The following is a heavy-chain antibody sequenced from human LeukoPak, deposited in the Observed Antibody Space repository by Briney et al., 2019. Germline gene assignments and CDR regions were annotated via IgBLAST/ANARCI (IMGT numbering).Heavy chain of an antibody. CDR1: GFTFSSYA. V-gene: IGHV3-23*01. CDR2: IGGSGGST. J-gene: IGHJ4*02. CDR3: ATNTYYYDSSGYYYVFYFDY. Sequence: PGGSLRLSCAASGFTFSSYAMNWVRQVPGKGLEWVSSIGGSGGSTYYADSVKGRFTISRDNSKNTLYLQMNSLRAEDTAVYYCATNTYYYDSSGYYYVFYFDYWGQGTLVTVSS. D-gene: IGHD3-22*01.